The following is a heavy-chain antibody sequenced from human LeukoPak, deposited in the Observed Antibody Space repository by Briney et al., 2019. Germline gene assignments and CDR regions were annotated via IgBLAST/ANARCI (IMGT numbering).Heavy chain of an antibody. V-gene: IGHV1-69*05. D-gene: IGHD2-2*02. J-gene: IGHJ3*02. Sequence: SVKVSCKASGYTFTSYGISWVRQAPGQGLEWMGGIIPIFRTPNYAQKFQGRVTITTDESTTTAYYCAIASVPAAIEGPFDPFDIWGQGTMVTISS. CDR3: PFDI. CDR1: GYTFTSYG. CDR2: IIPIFRTP.